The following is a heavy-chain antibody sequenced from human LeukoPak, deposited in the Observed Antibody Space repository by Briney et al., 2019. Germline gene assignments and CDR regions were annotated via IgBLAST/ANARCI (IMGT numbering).Heavy chain of an antibody. CDR3: AKSDLNYGGNPDY. CDR2: IQYDGNTI. Sequence: GGSLRLSCVASGFTYSHNGMHWVRQAPGKGLEWVAFIQYDGNTIFYADSVKGRFTISRDNSKNTLYLQMNSLRAEDTAVYYCAKSDLNYGGNPDYWGQGTLVTVSS. CDR1: GFTYSHNG. V-gene: IGHV3-30*02. D-gene: IGHD4-23*01. J-gene: IGHJ4*02.